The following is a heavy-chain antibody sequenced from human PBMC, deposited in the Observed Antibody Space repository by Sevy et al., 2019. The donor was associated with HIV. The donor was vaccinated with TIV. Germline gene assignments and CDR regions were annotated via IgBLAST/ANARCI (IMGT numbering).Heavy chain of an antibody. CDR3: ARGLPAKAYYYDSSGYLAHFDY. Sequence: GGSLRLSCAASGFTFSSYSMNWVRQAPGKGLEWVSSISSSSSYIYYADSVKGRFTISRDNAKNSLYLKMNSLRAEDTAVYYCARGLPAKAYYYDSSGYLAHFDYWGQGTLVTVSS. CDR1: GFTFSSYS. D-gene: IGHD3-22*01. J-gene: IGHJ4*02. CDR2: ISSSSSYI. V-gene: IGHV3-21*01.